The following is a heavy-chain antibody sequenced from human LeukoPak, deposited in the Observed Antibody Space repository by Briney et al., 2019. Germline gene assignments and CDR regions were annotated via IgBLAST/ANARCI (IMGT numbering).Heavy chain of an antibody. D-gene: IGHD2-15*01. V-gene: IGHV3-64*04. Sequence: GGSLRLSCSASGFTFSSYAMHWVRQAPGKGLEYVSAISSNGGSTYYGGSVKGRFTISRDNAKNSLYLQMNSLRAEDTAVYYCARDRSGGSGSDYWGQGTLVSVSS. CDR3: ARDRSGGSGSDY. CDR1: GFTFSSYA. J-gene: IGHJ4*02. CDR2: ISSNGGST.